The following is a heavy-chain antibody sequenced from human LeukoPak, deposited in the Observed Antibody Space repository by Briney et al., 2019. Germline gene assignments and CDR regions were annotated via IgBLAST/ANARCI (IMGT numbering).Heavy chain of an antibody. D-gene: IGHD2-2*01. V-gene: IGHV4-34*01. CDR1: GGSFSGYY. CDR2: INHSGST. Sequence: SETLSLTCAVYGGSFSGYYWSWIRQPPGKGLEWIGEINHSGSTNYNPSLKSRVTISVDTSKNQFSLKLSSVTAADTAVYYCARGIVVVPALPALGYYGMDVWGQGTTVTVSS. CDR3: ARGIVVVPALPALGYYGMDV. J-gene: IGHJ6*02.